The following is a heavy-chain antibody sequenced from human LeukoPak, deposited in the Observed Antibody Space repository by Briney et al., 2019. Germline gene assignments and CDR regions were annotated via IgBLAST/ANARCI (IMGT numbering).Heavy chain of an antibody. J-gene: IGHJ1*01. CDR1: GFTFSSYA. CDR3: ATGNYYDSRGYYTFGH. D-gene: IGHD3-22*01. V-gene: IGHV3-23*01. Sequence: GGSLRLSCAASGFTFSSYAMSWVRQAPGKGLEWVSAISGSGGSTYYADSVKGRFTISRDNSKNMLYLQMNSLRPEDTAVYYCATGNYYDSRGYYTFGHWGQGTLVTVSS. CDR2: ISGSGGST.